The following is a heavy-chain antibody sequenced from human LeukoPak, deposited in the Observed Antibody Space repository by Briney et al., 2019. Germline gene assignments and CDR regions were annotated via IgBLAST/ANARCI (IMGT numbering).Heavy chain of an antibody. CDR2: INTDGIMR. Sequence: GGSLRLSCTTSGFTFGNYWMHWVRQAPGKGLVWVSRINTDGIMRTYADSVKGRFTISRDNAKNTVYLQMNSLRAEDTAVYYCVAGLGDYWGQGTLVTVSS. J-gene: IGHJ4*02. V-gene: IGHV3-74*01. CDR3: VAGLGDY. CDR1: GFTFGNYW. D-gene: IGHD6-13*01.